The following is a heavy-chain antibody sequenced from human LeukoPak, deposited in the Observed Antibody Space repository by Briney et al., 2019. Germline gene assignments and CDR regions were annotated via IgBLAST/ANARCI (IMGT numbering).Heavy chain of an antibody. Sequence: SVKVSCKASGGTFSSYAISWVRQAPGQGLEWMGGIIPIFGSANYAQRFQGRATITADESTNTVYMELSSLRSEDTAVYYCARDYVRNTSFYFDYWGQGTLVTVSS. D-gene: IGHD3-16*02. CDR3: ARDYVRNTSFYFDY. J-gene: IGHJ4*02. CDR2: IIPIFGSA. V-gene: IGHV1-69*13. CDR1: GGTFSSYA.